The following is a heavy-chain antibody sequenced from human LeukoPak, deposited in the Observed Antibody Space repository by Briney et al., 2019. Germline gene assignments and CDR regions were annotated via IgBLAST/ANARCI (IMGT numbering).Heavy chain of an antibody. D-gene: IGHD3-22*01. J-gene: IGHJ4*02. Sequence: GASVKVSCKASGYTFTSYAMHWVRQAPGQRLEWMGWINAGNGNTKYSQKFQGRVTITRDTSASTAYMELSSLRSEDTAVYYCARVYYYDSSGYSYYFDYWGQGTLVTVSS. CDR1: GYTFTSYA. CDR2: INAGNGNT. V-gene: IGHV1-3*01. CDR3: ARVYYYDSSGYSYYFDY.